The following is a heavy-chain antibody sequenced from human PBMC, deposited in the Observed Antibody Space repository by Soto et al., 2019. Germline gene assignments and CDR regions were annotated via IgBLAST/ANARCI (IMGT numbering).Heavy chain of an antibody. CDR2: IYPDDNT. J-gene: IGHJ4*02. CDR1: GLSVVGSY. CDR3: ARDSAKIVVVTGPPDY. Sequence: GGSLRLSCAASGLSVVGSYMNWFRQSPQKGLEWLSVIYPDDNTYYAESVRGRFTLSKDSSRNTVSLQMNSLRAEDTAVYYCARDSAKIVVVTGPPDYWGQGTLVTVSS. V-gene: IGHV3-66*01. D-gene: IGHD2-21*02.